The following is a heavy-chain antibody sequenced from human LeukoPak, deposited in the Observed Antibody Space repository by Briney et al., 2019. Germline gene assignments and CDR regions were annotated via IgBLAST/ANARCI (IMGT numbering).Heavy chain of an antibody. CDR2: IRSKANSYAT. V-gene: IGHV3-73*01. D-gene: IGHD3-16*01. J-gene: IGHJ6*03. CDR1: GFTFSGSA. CDR3: TTSGGPIGYYYMDV. Sequence: GGSLRLSCAASGFTFSGSAMYWVRQASGKGLEWVGRIRSKANSYATAYAASVKGRFTISRDDSKNTAYLQMNSLKTEDTAVYYCTTSGGPIGYYYMDVWGKGTTVTVSS.